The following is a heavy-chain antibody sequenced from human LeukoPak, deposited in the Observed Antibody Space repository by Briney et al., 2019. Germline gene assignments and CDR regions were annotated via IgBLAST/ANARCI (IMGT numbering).Heavy chain of an antibody. CDR3: ARDYKYAFDN. J-gene: IGHJ4*02. Sequence: GGSLRLSCAATGFTFSDYSMNWVRQAPGKGLEWISYIGIDSGNTNYADSVEGRFTISGDKAKNSLYLQMNSLRVEDTAVYYCARDYKYAFDNWGQGTLVTVSS. D-gene: IGHD5-24*01. CDR1: GFTFSDYS. V-gene: IGHV3-48*01. CDR2: IGIDSGNT.